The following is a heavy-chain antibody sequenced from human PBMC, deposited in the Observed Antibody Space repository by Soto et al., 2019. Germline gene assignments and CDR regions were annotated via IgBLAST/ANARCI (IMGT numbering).Heavy chain of an antibody. J-gene: IGHJ4*02. CDR3: ARAGYYDSSGYYYY. V-gene: IGHV4-61*01. D-gene: IGHD3-22*01. CDR2: IYYSGST. Sequence: SETLSLTCTVSGGSVSSGSYYWSWIRQPPGKGLEGIGYIYYSGSTNYNPSLKSRVTISVDTSKNQFSLKLSSVTAADTAVYYCARAGYYDSSGYYYYWGQGTLVTVSS. CDR1: GGSVSSGSYY.